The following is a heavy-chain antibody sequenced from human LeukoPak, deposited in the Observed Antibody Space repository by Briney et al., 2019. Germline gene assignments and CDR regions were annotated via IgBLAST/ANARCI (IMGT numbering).Heavy chain of an antibody. J-gene: IGHJ4*02. V-gene: IGHV3-74*03. CDR1: GFTFRNYL. D-gene: IGHD2-21*01. Sequence: GGSLRLSCAVSGFTFRNYLMRWVRQAPGEGLMWVSRINDDGTDTKYAESVKGRFTISRDNAKNTLYLQMNNLRADDTAMYYCARDLDWLIYDYWGQGSLVAVSS. CDR2: INDDGTDT. CDR3: ARDLDWLIYDY.